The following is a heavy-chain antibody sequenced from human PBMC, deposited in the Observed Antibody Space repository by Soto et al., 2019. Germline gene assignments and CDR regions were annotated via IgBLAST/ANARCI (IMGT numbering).Heavy chain of an antibody. CDR2: ISGSGGST. CDR1: GFTFSSYA. Sequence: PVGSLRLSCAASGFTFSSYAMSWVRQAPGKGLEWVSAISGSGGSTYYADSVKGRFTISRDNSKNTLYLQMNSLRAEDTAVYYCAKGGPVAGTEGPHDAFDIWGQGTMVTVSS. J-gene: IGHJ3*02. D-gene: IGHD6-19*01. V-gene: IGHV3-23*01. CDR3: AKGGPVAGTEGPHDAFDI.